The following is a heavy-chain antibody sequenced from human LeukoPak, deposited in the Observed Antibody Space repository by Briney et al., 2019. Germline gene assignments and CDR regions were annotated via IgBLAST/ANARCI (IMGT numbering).Heavy chain of an antibody. CDR2: IYYSGST. CDR1: GGSISSYY. CDR3: ARVEYGGGGDFYYYYYMDV. Sequence: PSETLSLTCTVSGGSISSYYWSWIRQPPGKGLEWIGYIYYSGSTNYNPSLKSRVTISVDTSKNQFSLKLSSVTAADTAVYYCARVEYGGGGDFYYYYYMDVWGKGITVTVSS. V-gene: IGHV4-59*01. J-gene: IGHJ6*03. D-gene: IGHD2-21*02.